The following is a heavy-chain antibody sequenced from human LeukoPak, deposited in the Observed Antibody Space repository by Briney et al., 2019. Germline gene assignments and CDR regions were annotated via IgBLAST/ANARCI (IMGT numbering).Heavy chain of an antibody. D-gene: IGHD4-11*01. V-gene: IGHV3-53*01. Sequence: PGGSLRLSCAASGFTVCSNYMSWVRQAPGKGLEWVSVIYGGGSTYYADSVKGRFTISRDNSKNTLYLQMNSLRDEDTAVYYCAKDLYSNYGPADYWGQRNLVTVSS. CDR2: IYGGGST. J-gene: IGHJ4*02. CDR1: GFTVCSNY. CDR3: AKDLYSNYGPADY.